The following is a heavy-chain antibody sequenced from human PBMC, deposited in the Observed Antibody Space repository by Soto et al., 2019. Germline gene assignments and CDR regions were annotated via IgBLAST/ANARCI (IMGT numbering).Heavy chain of an antibody. J-gene: IGHJ4*02. CDR1: GFTFSIYT. CDR3: ASGVGGNSATGNY. Sequence: GESLKISCAASGFTFSIYTFNWVRQAPGKGLEWVSSISSSSSYIYYADSVKGRFTISRDNAKNSLYLQMNSLRAEDTAVYYCASGVGGNSATGNYWGQGTLVTVSS. V-gene: IGHV3-21*01. D-gene: IGHD2-21*02. CDR2: ISSSSSYI.